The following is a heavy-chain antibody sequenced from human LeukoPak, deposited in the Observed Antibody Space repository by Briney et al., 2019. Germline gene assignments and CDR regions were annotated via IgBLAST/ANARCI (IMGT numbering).Heavy chain of an antibody. V-gene: IGHV1-2*06. D-gene: IGHD3-10*01. J-gene: IGHJ5*02. Sequence: ASVKVSCKASGYTFTGYYMHWVRQAPGQGLEWMGRINPNSGGTNYAQKFQGRVTMTRDTSISTAYMELSRLRSDDTAVYYCARDAISSGRRVRGVIGNWFDPWGQGTLVTVSS. CDR2: INPNSGGT. CDR1: GYTFTGYY. CDR3: ARDAISSGRRVRGVIGNWFDP.